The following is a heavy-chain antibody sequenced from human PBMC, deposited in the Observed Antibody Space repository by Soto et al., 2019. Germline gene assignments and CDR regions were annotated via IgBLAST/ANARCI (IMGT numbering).Heavy chain of an antibody. CDR2: TRNKAKSYTT. CDR1: GFTFSDHY. V-gene: IGHV3-72*01. Sequence: EVQLVESGGGLVQPGGSLRLSCAASGFTFSDHYMDWVRQAPGKGLEWVGRTRNKAKSYTTEYAASVKGRFTISRDDSKNSVYPQMNSLKTEDTAVYYCGRVGWELLHIDYWGQGTLVTVSS. J-gene: IGHJ4*02. D-gene: IGHD1-26*01. CDR3: GRVGWELLHIDY.